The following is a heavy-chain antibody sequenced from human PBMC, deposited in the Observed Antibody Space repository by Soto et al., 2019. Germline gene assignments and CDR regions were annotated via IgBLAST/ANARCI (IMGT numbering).Heavy chain of an antibody. D-gene: IGHD5-18*01. CDR2: ISHDGMKT. J-gene: IGHJ6*02. CDR3: AKDRRDGYTTCSRCYGVDV. CDR1: GFNFGAYG. V-gene: IGHV3-30*18. Sequence: QVQLVESGGGVVQPGTSLRLACEASGFNFGAYGMHWVRQAPGKGLEWVAVISHDGMKTYYSDSVKGRFTVSRDNSKNVLYVQLVSLRPDDTAVYSCAKDRRDGYTTCSRCYGVDVWGQGTTVTVSS.